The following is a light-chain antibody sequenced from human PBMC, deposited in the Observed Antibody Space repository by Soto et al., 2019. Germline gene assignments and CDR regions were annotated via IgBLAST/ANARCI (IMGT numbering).Light chain of an antibody. CDR2: AAS. CDR3: HQADSFPLT. V-gene: IGKV1-12*01. J-gene: IGKJ4*01. CDR1: QSIYKW. Sequence: DIQMTQSPSSVSASIGDRVTMSCRASQSIYKWLVWYQQKPGKAPKLLIYAASSLQSVVPSRFSGSGYGTDFTLTISSLQPEDSATYYCHQADSFPLTFGGGTTVEI.